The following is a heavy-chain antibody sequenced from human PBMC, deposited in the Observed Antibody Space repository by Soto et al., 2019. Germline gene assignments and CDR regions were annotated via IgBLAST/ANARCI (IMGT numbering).Heavy chain of an antibody. D-gene: IGHD2-8*01. CDR2: ISSSSSYI. CDR1: GFTFSSYS. CDR3: ARDPSTTGVAFDI. J-gene: IGHJ3*02. Sequence: PGGSLRLSCAASGFTFSSYSMNWVRQAPGKGLEWVSSISSSSSYIYYADSVKGRFTISRDNAKNSLYLQMNSLRAEDTAVYYCARDPSTTGVAFDIWGQGTMVTVSS. V-gene: IGHV3-21*01.